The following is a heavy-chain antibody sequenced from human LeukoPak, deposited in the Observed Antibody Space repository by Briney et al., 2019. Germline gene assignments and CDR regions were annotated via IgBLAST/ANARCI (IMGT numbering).Heavy chain of an antibody. CDR3: PRQSYASGWNPFDY. D-gene: IGHD6-19*01. CDR1: GFTFSNYA. Sequence: PGGSLRLSCAASGFTFSNYAMSWVRPAPGRGLEWVSTISGGGITTYYADSAKGRFTISRDNSKNTMFLQMNSLRADDTAVYYCPRQSYASGWNPFDYWGQGILVTVSS. J-gene: IGHJ4*02. V-gene: IGHV3-23*01. CDR2: ISGGGITT.